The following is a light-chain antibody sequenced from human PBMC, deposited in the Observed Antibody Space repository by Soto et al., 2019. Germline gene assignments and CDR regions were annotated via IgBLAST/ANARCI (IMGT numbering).Light chain of an antibody. CDR3: QQRHSNPLT. CDR1: QSISSY. J-gene: IGKJ3*01. V-gene: IGKV1-39*01. CDR2: AAS. Sequence: DIQMTQSPSSLSASVGDRVTITCRASQSISSYLNWYQQKPGKAPKLLIYAASSLQSAVPSRFSGSGSGTDFTLTISSLQPEDFVTYYCQQRHSNPLTFGPGTKVDIK.